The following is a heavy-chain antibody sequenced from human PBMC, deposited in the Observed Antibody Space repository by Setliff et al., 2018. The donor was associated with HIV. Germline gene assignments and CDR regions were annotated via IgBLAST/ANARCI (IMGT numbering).Heavy chain of an antibody. CDR2: ISSSGSTI. Sequence: SGGSLRLSCAASGFTFSSYETNWVRQAPGKGLEWVSYISSSGSTIYYADSVKGRFTISRDNAKNSLYLQMSSLRAEDTAVYYCARVIIKAADYWGQGTLVTAPQ. J-gene: IGHJ4*02. CDR3: ARVIIKAADY. CDR1: GFTFSSYE. D-gene: IGHD6-25*01. V-gene: IGHV3-48*03.